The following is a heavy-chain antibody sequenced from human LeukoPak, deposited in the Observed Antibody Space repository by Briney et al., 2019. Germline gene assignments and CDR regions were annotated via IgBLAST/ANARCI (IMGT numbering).Heavy chain of an antibody. CDR3: AKEYYDFWSGYYY. Sequence: GSLRLSCAASGFTFSSYAMSWVRQASGKGLGWVSAISGSGGSTYYADSVKGRFTISRDNSKNTLYLQMNSLRAEDTAVYYCAKEYYDFWSGYYYWGQGTLVTVSS. D-gene: IGHD3-3*01. J-gene: IGHJ4*02. CDR1: GFTFSSYA. V-gene: IGHV3-23*01. CDR2: ISGSGGST.